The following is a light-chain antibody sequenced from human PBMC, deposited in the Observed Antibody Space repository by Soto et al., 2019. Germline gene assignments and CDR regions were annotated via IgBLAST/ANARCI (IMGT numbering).Light chain of an antibody. V-gene: IGLV1-40*01. J-gene: IGLJ2*01. CDR2: ANS. CDR3: QSYDNALGSAEA. CDR1: SFNIGAGYD. Sequence: QSVLTQPPSVSGAPGQRVTISCTGNSFNIGAGYDVHWYRQFPGTAPKLLIFANSNRPSGVPERFSASRSGASASLVITGLQPEEEAHYDCQSYDNALGSAEAFGGGTKLTVL.